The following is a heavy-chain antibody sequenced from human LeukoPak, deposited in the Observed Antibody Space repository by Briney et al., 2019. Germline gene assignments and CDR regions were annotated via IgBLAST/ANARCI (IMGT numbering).Heavy chain of an antibody. V-gene: IGHV3-23*01. D-gene: IGHD3-22*01. CDR3: AKPPGYDSSGYYFTTHPLGY. CDR1: GFTFSDYY. CDR2: ISGSGGST. J-gene: IGHJ4*02. Sequence: GGSLRLSCAASGFTFSDYYMSWIRQAPGKGLEWVSAISGSGGSTYYADSVKGRFTISRDNSKNTLYLQMNSLRAEDTAVYYCAKPPGYDSSGYYFTTHPLGYWGQGTLVTVSS.